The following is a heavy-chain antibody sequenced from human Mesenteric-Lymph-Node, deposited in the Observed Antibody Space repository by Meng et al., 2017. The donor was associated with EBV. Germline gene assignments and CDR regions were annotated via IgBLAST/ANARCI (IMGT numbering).Heavy chain of an antibody. CDR2: INDGGNT. D-gene: IGHD4-23*01. Sequence: QLHSPQWGAGLLKPSEPLSLTCSVYGVSFSDYYWNWIRQSPGKGPEWIGEINDGGNTNYNPSLKSRVIISVDTSKNQFSLNLSSVTAADTAVYYCVRETLGYGGINWFDPWGQGTLVTASS. CDR3: VRETLGYGGINWFDP. J-gene: IGHJ5*02. V-gene: IGHV4-34*01. CDR1: GVSFSDYY.